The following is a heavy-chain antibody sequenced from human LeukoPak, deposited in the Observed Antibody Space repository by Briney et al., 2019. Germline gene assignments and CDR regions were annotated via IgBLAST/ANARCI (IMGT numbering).Heavy chain of an antibody. J-gene: IGHJ4*02. CDR1: GASINKDY. Sequence: PSETLSLTCTVSGASINKDYWSWIRQPAGKGLEWIGRIHTSGSTHHNPSLKSRVTMSIDASKNQFSLKLSSVTAADTAVYYCARDSSSAAFDYWGQGTLVTVSS. CDR2: IHTSGST. CDR3: ARDSSSAAFDY. D-gene: IGHD6-6*01. V-gene: IGHV4-4*07.